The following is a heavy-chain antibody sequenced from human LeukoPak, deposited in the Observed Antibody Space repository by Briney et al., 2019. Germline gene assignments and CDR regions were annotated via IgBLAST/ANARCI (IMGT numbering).Heavy chain of an antibody. D-gene: IGHD2-2*02. CDR2: ISWNSGSI. CDR3: AKEDIVVVPAAIRRRGMDV. Sequence: PGRSLRLSCAASGFTFDDYAMHWVWQAPGKGLEWVSGISWNSGSIGYADSVKGRFTISRDNAKNSLYLQMNSLRAEDTALYYCAKEDIVVVPAAIRRRGMDVWGQGTTVTVSS. V-gene: IGHV3-9*01. CDR1: GFTFDDYA. J-gene: IGHJ6*02.